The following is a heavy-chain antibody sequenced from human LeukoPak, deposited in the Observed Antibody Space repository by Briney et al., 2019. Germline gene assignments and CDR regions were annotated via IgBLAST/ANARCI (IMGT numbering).Heavy chain of an antibody. D-gene: IGHD3-22*01. V-gene: IGHV3-48*03. CDR2: ISSSGSTI. J-gene: IGHJ4*02. CDR3: ARDLYYDNSGDYYSVH. Sequence: GGSLRLSCAASGFTFSSYEMNWVRQAPGKGLEWVSYISSSGSTIYYADSVKGRFTISRDNAKNSLYLQMNSLRAEDTAAYYCARDLYYDNSGDYYSVHWGRGTLVTVSS. CDR1: GFTFSSYE.